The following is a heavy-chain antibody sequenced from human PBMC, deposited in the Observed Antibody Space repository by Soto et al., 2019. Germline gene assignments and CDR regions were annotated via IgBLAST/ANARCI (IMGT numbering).Heavy chain of an antibody. D-gene: IGHD1-7*01. Sequence: SETLSLTCTVSGGSVSSGSYYWSWIRQPPGKGLEWIGYIYYSGSTNYNPSLKSRVTISVDTSKNQFSLKLSSVTAADTAVYYCAGDASQLELPYYYGMDVWGQGTTVTVSS. CDR1: GGSVSSGSYY. J-gene: IGHJ6*02. V-gene: IGHV4-61*01. CDR3: AGDASQLELPYYYGMDV. CDR2: IYYSGST.